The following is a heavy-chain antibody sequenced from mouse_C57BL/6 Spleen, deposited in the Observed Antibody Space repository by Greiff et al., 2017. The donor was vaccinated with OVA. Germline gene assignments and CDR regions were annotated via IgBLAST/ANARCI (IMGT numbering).Heavy chain of an antibody. Sequence: EVQVVESGGGLVQPKGSLKLSCAASGFTFNTYAMHWVRQAPGKGLEWVARIRSKSSNYATYYADSVKDRFTISRDDSQSMLYLQMNNLKTEDTAMYYCVRDGTGTLDWYFDVWGTGTTVTVSS. CDR1: GFTFNTYA. CDR3: VRDGTGTLDWYFDV. CDR2: IRSKSSNYAT. J-gene: IGHJ1*03. V-gene: IGHV10-3*01. D-gene: IGHD4-1*01.